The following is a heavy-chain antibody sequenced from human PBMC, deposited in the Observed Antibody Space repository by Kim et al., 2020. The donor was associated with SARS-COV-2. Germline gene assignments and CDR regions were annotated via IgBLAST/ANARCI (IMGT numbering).Heavy chain of an antibody. D-gene: IGHD3-22*01. CDR2: MNPNTGRS. CDR3: ARVGSHSSGYFT. V-gene: IGHV1-8*01. J-gene: IGHJ4*02. CDR1: GYTFTSYD. Sequence: ASVKVSCQSSGYTFTSYDINWVRQATGQGLEWVAWMNPNTGRSGSAPKFQGRVTLTRDTSINTVFLELTTLTSDDTALYFCARVGSHSSGYFTWGQGTLVTVSS.